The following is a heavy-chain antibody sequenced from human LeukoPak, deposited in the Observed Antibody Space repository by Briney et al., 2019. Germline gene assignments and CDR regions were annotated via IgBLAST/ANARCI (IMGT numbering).Heavy chain of an antibody. CDR1: GFTFTNNA. Sequence: GGSLRLSCAASGFTFTNNALSWFRQAPGKGLEWVSSITTSRDQYHADSVRGRFTVSRDNAKSSVYLQMDSLRADDTAVYYCARDSYCPNDVCYDYWGQGVLVTVS. J-gene: IGHJ4*02. CDR2: ITTSRDQ. D-gene: IGHD2-8*01. V-gene: IGHV3-21*06. CDR3: ARDSYCPNDVCYDY.